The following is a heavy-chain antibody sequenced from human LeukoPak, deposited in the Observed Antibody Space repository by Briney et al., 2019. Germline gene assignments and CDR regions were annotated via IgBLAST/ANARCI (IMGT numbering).Heavy chain of an antibody. CDR1: GSSISSYY. CDR2: IYYSGST. V-gene: IGHV4-59*12. Sequence: SETLSLTCTVSGSSISSYYWSWIRQPPGKGLEWIGYIYYSGSTNYNPSLKSRVTISVDKSKNQFSLKLSSVTAADTAVYYCARSADEVDYWGQGTPVTVSS. J-gene: IGHJ4*02. D-gene: IGHD2-2*01. CDR3: ARSADEVDY.